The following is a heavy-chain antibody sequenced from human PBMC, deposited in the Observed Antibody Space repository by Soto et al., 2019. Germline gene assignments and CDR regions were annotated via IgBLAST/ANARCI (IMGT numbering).Heavy chain of an antibody. CDR1: RFTFRLYA. CDR3: AKYMGGAWNDADPEFWFAS. V-gene: IGHV3-23*01. D-gene: IGHD1-1*01. J-gene: IGHJ5*01. CDR2: ISGGGGRI. Sequence: EVRLLESGGGLVQPGGSLRLSCAASRFTFRLYAMSWVRQAPGKGLEWVSGISGGGGRIYYADSVKGRFIISRDNSKDTLSLQMNSLKAEDTAVYYCAKYMGGAWNDADPEFWFASWGQGTLVTVSS.